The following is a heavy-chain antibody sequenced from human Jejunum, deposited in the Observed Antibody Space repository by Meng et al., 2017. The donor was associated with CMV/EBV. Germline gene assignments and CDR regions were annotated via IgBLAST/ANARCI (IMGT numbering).Heavy chain of an antibody. D-gene: IGHD3-3*01. J-gene: IGHJ4*02. V-gene: IGHV3-15*01. CDR3: GCGVPAYDY. CDR2: IKSKNEGGAT. Sequence: EMQVVESXXDWVKPGGSRRLSCAASGFNFNGAWMSWIRQAPGKGLEWVGHIKSKNEGGATDYAAPVKGRFIISRDDSKNMLYLEMNSLKTEDTAVYYCGCGVPAYDYWGPGALVTVSS. CDR1: GFNFNGAW.